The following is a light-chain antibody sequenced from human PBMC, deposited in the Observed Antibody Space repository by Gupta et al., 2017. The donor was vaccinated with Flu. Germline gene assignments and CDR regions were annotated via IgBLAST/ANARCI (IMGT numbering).Light chain of an antibody. V-gene: IGLV2-11*01. CDR2: DVN. CDR1: SSNVGGYNY. Sequence: VTISCTGTSSNVGGYNYVSWHQHHPGKAPKLIIYDVNKRPSGVPDRFSGSKSGSTASLTISGLQAEDAADYYCCSYAGSYTFVLFGGGTKLTVL. J-gene: IGLJ2*01. CDR3: CSYAGSYTFVL.